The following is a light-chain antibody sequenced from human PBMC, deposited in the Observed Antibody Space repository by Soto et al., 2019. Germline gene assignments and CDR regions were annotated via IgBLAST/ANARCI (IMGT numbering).Light chain of an antibody. CDR3: QQYNNWPPIT. CDR2: DAS. J-gene: IGKJ5*01. Sequence: DMVLTQSPATLSLSPGERATLSCTASQSVSSYLAGYQQKPGQAPRLLIYDASNRATGIPARFSGSGSGTDFTLTISSLEPEDFAVYYCQQYNNWPPITFGQGTRLEIK. V-gene: IGKV3-11*01. CDR1: QSVSSY.